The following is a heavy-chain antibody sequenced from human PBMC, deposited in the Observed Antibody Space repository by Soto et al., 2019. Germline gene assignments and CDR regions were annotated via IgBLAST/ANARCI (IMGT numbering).Heavy chain of an antibody. Sequence: PGGSLRLSCEASGFTFDDHAMHWVRQAPGKGLEWVSAISWNSGTTVYADSVRGRFTISRDNAKNSLYLQMNSLKPGDTALYYCAKGGSVALISASGTDNWFDPWGQGTLVTVSS. CDR2: ISWNSGTT. CDR1: GFTFDDHA. V-gene: IGHV3-9*01. J-gene: IGHJ5*02. D-gene: IGHD6-13*01. CDR3: AKGGSVALISASGTDNWFDP.